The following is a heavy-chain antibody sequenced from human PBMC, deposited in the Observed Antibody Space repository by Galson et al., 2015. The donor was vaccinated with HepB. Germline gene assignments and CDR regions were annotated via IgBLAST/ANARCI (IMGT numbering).Heavy chain of an antibody. J-gene: IGHJ4*02. Sequence: SMRLSCAASGFIFRDYGMHWVRQAPGKGLEWVAVIWYDGRDQKYADCVKGRFTICRDNSRNTLYLQMSSLRVEDTALYYCAKLDISGSSWGQGTLVTVSS. CDR2: IWYDGRDQ. V-gene: IGHV3-33*06. CDR1: GFIFRDYG. CDR3: AKLDISGSS. D-gene: IGHD6-19*01.